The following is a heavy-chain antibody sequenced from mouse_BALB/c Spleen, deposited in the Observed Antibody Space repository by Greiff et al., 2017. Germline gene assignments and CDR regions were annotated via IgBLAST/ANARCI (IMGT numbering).Heavy chain of an antibody. CDR2: IKRSSGYT. V-gene: IGHV1-4*02. J-gene: IGHJ3*01. D-gene: IGHD2-14*01. CDR1: GYTFTSYT. CDR3: AIDRWFAY. Sequence: QVQLQQSAAELARPGASVKMSCKASGYTFTSYTMHWVKQRPGKGLEWIGYIKRSSGYTEYNQKFKDKTTLTADKSSSTAYMQLSSLTSEDSAVYYCAIDRWFAYFVQLPLVTVS.